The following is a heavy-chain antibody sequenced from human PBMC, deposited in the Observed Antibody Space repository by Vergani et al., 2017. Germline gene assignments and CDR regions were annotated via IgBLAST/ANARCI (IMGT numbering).Heavy chain of an antibody. CDR1: GFTFSSYW. CDR3: ARGKLVGVPSDY. Sequence: VQLVESGGGVVQPGRSLRLSCAASGFTFSSYWMSWVRQAPGKGLEWVANIKQDGSEKYYVDSVKGRFTISRDNAKKSLYLQMNSLRVEDTAVYYCARGKLVGVPSDYWGQGTLVTVSS. V-gene: IGHV3-7*03. J-gene: IGHJ4*02. CDR2: IKQDGSEK. D-gene: IGHD3-3*01.